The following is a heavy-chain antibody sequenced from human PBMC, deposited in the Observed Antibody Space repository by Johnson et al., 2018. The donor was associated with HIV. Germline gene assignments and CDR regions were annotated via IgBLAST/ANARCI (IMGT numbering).Heavy chain of an antibody. CDR1: GFTFSSYG. D-gene: IGHD4-17*01. V-gene: IGHV3-33*01. CDR3: ARESTPWGADYVGYGFDI. CDR2: IWYDGSNK. J-gene: IGHJ3*02. Sequence: VQVVESGGGVVQPGRYLRLSCAASGFTFSSYGMHWVRQAPGKGLEWVAVIWYDGSNKYYADSVKGRFTISRDNAKKSLYLQMNSLRDEDTAVYYCARESTPWGADYVGYGFDIWGQGTMVTVSS.